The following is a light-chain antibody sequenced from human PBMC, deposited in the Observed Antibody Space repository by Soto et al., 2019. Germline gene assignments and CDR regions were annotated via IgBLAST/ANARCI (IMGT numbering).Light chain of an antibody. CDR2: DAS. CDR1: QYVSTS. J-gene: IGKJ3*01. Sequence: DIPMTQSPSTLPASVGDRVTMTCRASQYVSTSLAWYQQKPGRAPKLLIYDASSLQSGVPSRFSGSGSGTDFSLTISSLQPDDFATYYCQQYDFYPIPFGPGTKVDIK. V-gene: IGKV1-5*01. CDR3: QQYDFYPIP.